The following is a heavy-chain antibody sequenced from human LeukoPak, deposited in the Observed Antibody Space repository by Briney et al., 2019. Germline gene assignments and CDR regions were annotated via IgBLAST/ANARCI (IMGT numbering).Heavy chain of an antibody. Sequence: PSETLSLTCTVSSGSISTSNYYWGWVRQPPGKALEWIGNIFYSGSTYYSPSLKSRVTISLDTSRNQFSLKLNSVTAADTAVYYCARDHEVRLVYDFWGQGTLVTVSP. V-gene: IGHV4-39*07. CDR1: SGSISTSNYY. CDR3: ARDHEVRLVYDF. D-gene: IGHD2-8*01. CDR2: IFYSGST. J-gene: IGHJ4*02.